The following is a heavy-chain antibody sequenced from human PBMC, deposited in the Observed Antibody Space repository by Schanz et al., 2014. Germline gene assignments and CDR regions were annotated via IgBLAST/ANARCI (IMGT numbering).Heavy chain of an antibody. D-gene: IGHD3-9*01. Sequence: EVELVESGGGLVQPGGSLRLSCAASGFSFSDHAMDWVRQAAGKGLEWVGRVRKKEFSDDTEEYAASVRGRFTISRDDSKNVVNLQMNGLKTEDTAMYYCVREESTTPVAGLRSFDWLGRFDYWGQGTMVTVSS. CDR3: VREESTTPVAGLRSFDWLGRFDY. V-gene: IGHV3-72*01. CDR2: VRKKEFSDDTE. J-gene: IGHJ3*01. CDR1: GFSFSDHA.